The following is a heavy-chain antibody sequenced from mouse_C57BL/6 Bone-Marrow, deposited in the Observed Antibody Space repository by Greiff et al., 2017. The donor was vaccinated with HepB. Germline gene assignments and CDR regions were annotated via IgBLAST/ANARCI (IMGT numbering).Heavy chain of an antibody. CDR3: ARGGALWLRAMDY. CDR1: GYAFTNYL. V-gene: IGHV1-54*01. J-gene: IGHJ4*01. CDR2: INPGSGGT. Sequence: VQLQQSGAELVRPGTSVKVSCKASGYAFTNYLIEWVKQRPGQGLEWIGVINPGSGGTNYNEKFKGKATLTADKSSSTAYMQLSSLTSEDSAVYFCARGGALWLRAMDYWGQGTSVTVSS. D-gene: IGHD2-2*01.